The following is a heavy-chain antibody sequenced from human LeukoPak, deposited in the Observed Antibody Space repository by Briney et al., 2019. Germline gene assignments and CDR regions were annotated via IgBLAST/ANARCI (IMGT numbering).Heavy chain of an antibody. J-gene: IGHJ2*01. V-gene: IGHV4-39*07. D-gene: IGHD3-3*01. Sequence: SEILSLTCTVSGDSISSRTHFWGWIRQSPGKGLEWIGSVYYSGGTYNNPSHDSRVTISVDTSKNQFSLKLRSVTAADSGLYYCARLSSQDFWSGANWYFDRWGRGTLVSVSS. CDR2: VYYSGGT. CDR3: ARLSSQDFWSGANWYFDR. CDR1: GDSISSRTHF.